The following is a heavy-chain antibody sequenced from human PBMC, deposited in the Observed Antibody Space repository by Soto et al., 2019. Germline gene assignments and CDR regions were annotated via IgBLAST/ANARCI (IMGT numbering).Heavy chain of an antibody. V-gene: IGHV3-30*18. D-gene: IGHD3-10*01. CDR3: AKAGGGFGDFVHH. CDR2: ILYDGSDK. Sequence: QVQLVESGGSVVQPGRSLRLSCAASGFTFSSYGMHWVGQAPGKGLEWVTGILYDGSDKYYADSVKGRFTISRENSKNTLYLQMNSLRTEDSAVYYCAKAGGGFGDFVHHWGQGTPVTVSS. CDR1: GFTFSSYG. J-gene: IGHJ4*02.